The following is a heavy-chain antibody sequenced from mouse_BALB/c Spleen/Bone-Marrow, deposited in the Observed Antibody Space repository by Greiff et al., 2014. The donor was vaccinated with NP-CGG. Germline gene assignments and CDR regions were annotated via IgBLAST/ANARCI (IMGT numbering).Heavy chain of an antibody. J-gene: IGHJ3*01. Sequence: DVKLVESGAELVKPGASVKLSCTASGFNIKDTYMHWVKQGPEQGLEWIGRIDPANGNTKYDPKFQGKATITADTSSNTAYLQLSSLTSEDTAVYYCAPYYYGSSQFAYWGQGTLVTVSA. V-gene: IGHV14-3*02. CDR1: GFNIKDTY. CDR2: IDPANGNT. CDR3: APYYYGSSQFAY. D-gene: IGHD1-1*01.